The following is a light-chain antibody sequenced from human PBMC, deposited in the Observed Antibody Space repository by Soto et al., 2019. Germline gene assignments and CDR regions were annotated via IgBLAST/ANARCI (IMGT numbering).Light chain of an antibody. CDR3: QQSHSAPLT. J-gene: IGKJ4*01. Sequence: DVQMTQSPSSLSASVGDRVTISCRSSQNIGTHLNWYQHKPGRAPKLLIYAASTLQSEVPSRFSGCGAGTDFTLTISGLQPDDFATNSCQQSHSAPLTFGGGNKVEIK. V-gene: IGKV1-39*01. CDR1: QNIGTH. CDR2: AAS.